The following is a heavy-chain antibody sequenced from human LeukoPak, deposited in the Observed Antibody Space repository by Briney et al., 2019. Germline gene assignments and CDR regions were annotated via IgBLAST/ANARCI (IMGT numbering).Heavy chain of an antibody. CDR1: GYTFTDYY. J-gene: IGHJ6*03. CDR3: ARGWLVYYMDV. Sequence: ASVKVSCKASGYTFTDYYMQWVRQAPGQGLEWMGWINPNNGGTNYAQKFQGRVTMTRDTSISTAYMELSSLRSDDTAVYYCARGWLVYYMDVWGKGTTVTISS. V-gene: IGHV1-2*02. D-gene: IGHD3-10*01. CDR2: INPNNGGT.